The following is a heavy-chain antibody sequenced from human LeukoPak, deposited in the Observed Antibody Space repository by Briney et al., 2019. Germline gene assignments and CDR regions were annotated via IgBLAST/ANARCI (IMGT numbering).Heavy chain of an antibody. CDR2: IYNSGST. V-gene: IGHV4-39*07. Sequence: PSETLSLTCTVSGGSISSSHYYWDWVRQPPGKGLEWIGNIYNSGSTYYNPSLKRRVTISIDMSKNQFSLKLSSVTAADTAMYYCARDLYYGSNLRLFDPWGQGTLVTVSS. CDR1: GGSISSSHYY. D-gene: IGHD3-22*01. J-gene: IGHJ5*02. CDR3: ARDLYYGSNLRLFDP.